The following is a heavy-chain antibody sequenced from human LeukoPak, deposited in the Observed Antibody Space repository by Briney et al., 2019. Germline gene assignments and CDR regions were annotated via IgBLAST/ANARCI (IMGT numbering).Heavy chain of an antibody. CDR1: GFTFSDYY. CDR2: ISSSGSTI. J-gene: IGHJ4*02. Sequence: KTGGSLRLSCAASGFTFSDYYVSWIRQAPGKGLEWVSYISSSGSTIYYADSVKGRFTISRDNAKNSLYLQMNSLRAEDTAVYYCARERYIYGHAIDYWGQGTLVTVSS. V-gene: IGHV3-11*01. CDR3: ARERYIYGHAIDY. D-gene: IGHD5-18*01.